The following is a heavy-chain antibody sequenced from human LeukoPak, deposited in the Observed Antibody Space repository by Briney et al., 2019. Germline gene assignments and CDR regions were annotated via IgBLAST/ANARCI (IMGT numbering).Heavy chain of an antibody. CDR3: ARSGTGLLRYYFDY. J-gene: IGHJ4*02. CDR1: GVSISSSNSY. Sequence: SETLSLTCTVSGVSISSSNSYWGWIRQPPGKGLEWIGSIYYSGSTYYNPSLKSRVTISVDTSKNQFSLKLSSVTAADTAVYYCARSGTGLLRYYFDYWGQGTLITVSS. D-gene: IGHD3-22*01. V-gene: IGHV4-39*07. CDR2: IYYSGST.